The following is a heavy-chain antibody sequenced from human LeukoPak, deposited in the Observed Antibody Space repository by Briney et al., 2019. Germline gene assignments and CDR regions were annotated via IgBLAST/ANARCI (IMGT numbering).Heavy chain of an antibody. CDR3: AKALGYCSSSSCQGYFDY. D-gene: IGHD2-2*01. CDR1: GFAFSRFS. Sequence: GGSLRLSCAASGFAFSRFSLVWVRQAPGKGLEWVAGITGNSETTYYGDSVKGRFTISRDNSKNTLYLQMNSLRAEDTAIYYCAKALGYCSSSSCQGYFDYWGQGTLVTVSS. J-gene: IGHJ4*02. V-gene: IGHV3-23*01. CDR2: ITGNSETT.